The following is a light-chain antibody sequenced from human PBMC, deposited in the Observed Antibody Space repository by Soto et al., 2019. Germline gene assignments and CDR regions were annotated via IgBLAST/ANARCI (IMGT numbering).Light chain of an antibody. Sequence: EIVMTQSPPSLTVTPGEPASISCRSSQRLLHSNGNNFLDWYLQKPGQSPQLLIYLGSNRASGVTDRVSGSAAGTDFTLKISRVEAEDVGVYYCMQALQTPYTFGQGTKLEIK. CDR1: QRLLHSNGNNF. CDR3: MQALQTPYT. CDR2: LGS. V-gene: IGKV2-28*01. J-gene: IGKJ2*01.